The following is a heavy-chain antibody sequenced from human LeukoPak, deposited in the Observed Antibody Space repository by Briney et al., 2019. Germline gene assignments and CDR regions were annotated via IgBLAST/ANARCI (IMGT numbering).Heavy chain of an antibody. D-gene: IGHD2-8*01. J-gene: IGHJ4*02. CDR3: VTKGLRGGGDN. CDR2: ISPGSHSI. Sequence: MPGGSLRLSCVASGLTFSDDHVSWIRQAPGKGLEWVSYISPGSHSIYYVDSVKGRFTISRDNAKNSLYLQMNSLRVDDTALYYGVTKGLRGGGDNWGQGTLVTVSS. V-gene: IGHV3-11*01. CDR1: GLTFSDDH.